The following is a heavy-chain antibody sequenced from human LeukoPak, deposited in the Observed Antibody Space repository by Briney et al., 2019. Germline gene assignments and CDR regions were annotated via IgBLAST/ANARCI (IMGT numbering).Heavy chain of an antibody. D-gene: IGHD6-19*01. CDR3: AKDQGIAVALDAFDI. CDR2: ISYDGSNK. V-gene: IGHV3-30*18. Sequence: PGRSLRLSCAASGFTFSSYGMHWVRQAPGKGLEWVAVISYDGSNKYYADSVKGRFTISRDNSKNTLYLQMNSLRAEDTAVYYCAKDQGIAVALDAFDIWGQGTMVTVSS. J-gene: IGHJ3*02. CDR1: GFTFSSYG.